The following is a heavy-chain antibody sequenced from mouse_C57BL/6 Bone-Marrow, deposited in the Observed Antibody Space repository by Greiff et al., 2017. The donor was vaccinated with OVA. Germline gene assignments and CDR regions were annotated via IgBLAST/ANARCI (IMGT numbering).Heavy chain of an antibody. CDR2: ISNGGGST. CDR3: ASDPWFAY. V-gene: IGHV5-12*01. J-gene: IGHJ3*01. Sequence: DVMLVESGGGLVQPGGSLKLSCAASGFTFSDYYMYWVRQTPEQRLEWVAYISNGGGSTYYPDTVKGRFTISRDNAKNTLYLQMSRLKSEDTAMYYCASDPWFAYWGQGTLVTVSA. CDR1: GFTFSDYY.